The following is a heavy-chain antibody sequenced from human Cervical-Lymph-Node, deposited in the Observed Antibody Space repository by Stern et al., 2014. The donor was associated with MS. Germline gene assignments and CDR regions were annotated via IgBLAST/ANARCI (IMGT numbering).Heavy chain of an antibody. V-gene: IGHV1-69*01. CDR1: GDTFNNFD. CDR3: ARHQGGVAAF. Sequence: QMQLVQSGAEVKTPGSSVKVSCKASGDTFNNFDIGRVRQAPGQGPEWLGGITPLFGTATYAQRLQDRVTFTADESTSTTYMELSRLRSEDTAIYYCARHQGGVAAFWGQGTLVTVSS. J-gene: IGHJ4*02. CDR2: ITPLFGTA. D-gene: IGHD6-13*01.